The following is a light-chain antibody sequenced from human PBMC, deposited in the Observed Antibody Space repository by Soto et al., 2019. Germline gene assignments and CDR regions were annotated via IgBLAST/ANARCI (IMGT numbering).Light chain of an antibody. CDR3: QQYNDWPLT. CDR1: QSVRSSD. CDR2: GAS. J-gene: IGKJ1*01. V-gene: IGKV3-20*01. Sequence: IVLTQSPGTLSLSPGERATLSCRASQSVRSSDLAWYQQKPGQAPRLLIYGASSRATGIPDRFSGSGSGTDFTLSISTLEPEDFAVYYCQQYNDWPLTFGQGTKVDIK.